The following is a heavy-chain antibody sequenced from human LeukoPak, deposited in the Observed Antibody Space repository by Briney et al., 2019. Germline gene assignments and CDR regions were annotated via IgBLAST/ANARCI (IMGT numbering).Heavy chain of an antibody. D-gene: IGHD3-22*01. CDR1: GESFSGDF. V-gene: IGHV4-34*01. Sequence: SETLSLTCGVYGESFSGDFWTWLRQAPGKGLEWIGEINHSGRTNYSPSLTSRVTISVDTSMNQLSLQLRSVTAADTAVYYCARGQYDSGGYHYGIRAFYFDYWGQGILVTVSS. CDR3: ARGQYDSGGYHYGIRAFYFDY. J-gene: IGHJ4*02. CDR2: INHSGRT.